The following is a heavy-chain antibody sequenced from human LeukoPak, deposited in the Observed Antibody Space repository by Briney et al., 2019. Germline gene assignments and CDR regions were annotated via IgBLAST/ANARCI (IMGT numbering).Heavy chain of an antibody. CDR1: GFTFSSYA. J-gene: IGHJ4*02. D-gene: IGHD1-1*01. Sequence: GGSLRLSCAASGFTFSSYAMHWVRQAPGKGLEWVAFIRYDGSNKYYADSVKGRFTISRDNSKNTLYLQMDSLRVEDTAIYYCARDPRTVQIWGQGTLVTVSS. CDR3: ARDPRTVQI. CDR2: IRYDGSNK. V-gene: IGHV3-30*04.